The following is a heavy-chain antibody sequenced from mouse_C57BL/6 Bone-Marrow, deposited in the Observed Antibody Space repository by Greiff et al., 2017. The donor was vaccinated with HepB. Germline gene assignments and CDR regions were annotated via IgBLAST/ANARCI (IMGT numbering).Heavy chain of an antibody. J-gene: IGHJ3*01. V-gene: IGHV1-69*01. CDR2: IDPSDSYT. Sequence: QVQLQQPGAELVMPGASVKLSCKASGYTFTSYWMHWVKQRPGQGLEWIGEIDPSDSYTNYNQKFKGKSTLTVDKSSSTAYMQLSSLTSEDSAVYYCERGGVYYGCNRLAYWGQGTLVTVSA. CDR1: GYTFTSYW. CDR3: ERGGVYYGCNRLAY. D-gene: IGHD2-2*01.